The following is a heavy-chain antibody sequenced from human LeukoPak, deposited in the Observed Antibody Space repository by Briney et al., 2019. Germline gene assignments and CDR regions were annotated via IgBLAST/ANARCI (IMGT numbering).Heavy chain of an antibody. CDR2: IYPGDSDT. D-gene: IGHD3-10*01. V-gene: IGHV5-51*01. CDR1: GYSLTSYW. Sequence: GESLKISCKGSGYSLTSYWIGWVRQMPGKGLEWMGIIYPGDSDTRYSPSFQGQVTISADKSISTAYLQWGSLKASDTAMYYCARQTFGEFNWFDPWGQGTLVTVSS. J-gene: IGHJ5*02. CDR3: ARQTFGEFNWFDP.